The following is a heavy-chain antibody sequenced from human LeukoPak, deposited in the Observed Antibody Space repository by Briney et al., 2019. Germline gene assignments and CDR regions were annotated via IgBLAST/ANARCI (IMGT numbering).Heavy chain of an antibody. V-gene: IGHV3-48*02. Sequence: PGGSLRLSCVASGLTFSGNSMNWVRQAPGKGLEWISYISSGSHTIYYADSVRGRFTISRDNAKNSLYLQMNSLRDEDTAVYYCARTRGYFDFWGQGTLVTVSS. CDR2: ISSGSHTI. CDR3: ARTRGYFDF. J-gene: IGHJ4*02. CDR1: GLTFSGNS.